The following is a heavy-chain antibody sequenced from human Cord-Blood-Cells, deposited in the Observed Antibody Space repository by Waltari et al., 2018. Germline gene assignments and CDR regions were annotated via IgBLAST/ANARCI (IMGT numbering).Heavy chain of an antibody. V-gene: IGHV4-39*01. CDR2: IYYSGRT. J-gene: IGHJ4*02. CDR3: ARPAYSSSWYFDY. CDR1: GGSISTSSYP. Sequence: QLQLQESGPGLVKPSEPLSLTCTVSGGSISTSSYPWGGIRQPPGKGLEWIGSIYYSGRTYYNPSLKSRVTISVDTSKTQFSLKLSSVTAADTAVYYCARPAYSSSWYFDYWGQGTLVTVSS. D-gene: IGHD6-13*01.